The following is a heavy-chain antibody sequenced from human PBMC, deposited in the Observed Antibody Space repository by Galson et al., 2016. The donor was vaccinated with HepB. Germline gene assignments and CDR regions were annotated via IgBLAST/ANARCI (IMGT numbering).Heavy chain of an antibody. J-gene: IGHJ6*03. D-gene: IGHD2-15*01. CDR2: IWSDGSNS. V-gene: IGHV3-33*01. CDR1: GFTFSNYA. Sequence: SLRLSCAASGFTFSNYAMHWVSQAPGKGLEWVAAIWSDGSNSYYADSVKGRFTISRDNSKNTLFLQMNSLRAEDTAVYYCARVAFCGSGSCYPSEAYYYYMDVWGKGTTVTVSS. CDR3: ARVAFCGSGSCYPSEAYYYYMDV.